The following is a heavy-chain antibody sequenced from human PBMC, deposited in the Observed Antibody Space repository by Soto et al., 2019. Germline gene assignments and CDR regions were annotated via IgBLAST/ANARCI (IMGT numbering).Heavy chain of an antibody. CDR3: ARATAGPAAIREYYYYYGMDV. CDR1: GLSFSGYY. CDR2: INHSGST. D-gene: IGHD2-2*02. Sequence: SETLSLTCAFYGLSFSGYYWIWIRPPPGKGLEWIGEINHSGSTNYNPSLKSRVTISVDTSKNQFSLKLSSVTAADTAVYYCARATAGPAAIREYYYYYGMDVWGQGTTVTVS. J-gene: IGHJ6*02. V-gene: IGHV4-34*01.